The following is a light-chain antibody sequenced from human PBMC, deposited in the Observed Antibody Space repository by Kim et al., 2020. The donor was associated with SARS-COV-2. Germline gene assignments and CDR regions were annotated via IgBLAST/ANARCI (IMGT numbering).Light chain of an antibody. CDR3: LQHSTYPIT. V-gene: IGKV1-17*01. J-gene: IGKJ5*01. CDR2: GAS. Sequence: ASVGDRVTITCRARQDIRNDLGWYQQNPGRAPKRLIYGASSLQSGVPSRFSGSGSGTEFTLTISSVQPEDFATYCCLQHSTYPITFGQGTRLEIK. CDR1: QDIRND.